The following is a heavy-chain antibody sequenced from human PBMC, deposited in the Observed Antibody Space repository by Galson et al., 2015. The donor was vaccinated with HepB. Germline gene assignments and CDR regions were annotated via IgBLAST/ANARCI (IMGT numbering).Heavy chain of an antibody. J-gene: IGHJ4*02. CDR3: ASGDTAMVTFDY. CDR2: IWYDGSNK. V-gene: IGHV3-33*01. CDR1: GFTFSSYG. D-gene: IGHD5-18*01. Sequence: SLRLSCAASGFTFSSYGMHWVRQAPGKGLEWVAVIWYDGSNKYYADSVKGRFTISRDNSKNTLYLQMNSLRAEDTAVYYCASGDTAMVTFDYWGQGTLVTVSS.